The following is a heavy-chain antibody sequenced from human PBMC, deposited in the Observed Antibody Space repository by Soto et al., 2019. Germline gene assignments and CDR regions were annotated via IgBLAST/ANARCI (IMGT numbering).Heavy chain of an antibody. CDR3: ARDNCSSTSCSYLYYYYGMDV. D-gene: IGHD2-2*01. CDR1: GGAFSSYA. CDR2: IIPIFGTA. J-gene: IGHJ6*02. Sequence: SVKVSCKAYGGAFSSYAISWVRQAPGQGLEWMGGIIPIFGTANYAQKFQGRVTIIADKSTSTADMELSSLRSGDTAVYYYARDNCSSTSCSYLYYYYGMDVWGQGTPETVS. V-gene: IGHV1-69*06.